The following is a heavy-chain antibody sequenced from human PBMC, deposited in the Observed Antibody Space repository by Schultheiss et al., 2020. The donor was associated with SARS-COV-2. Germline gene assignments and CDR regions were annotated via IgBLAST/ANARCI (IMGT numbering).Heavy chain of an antibody. J-gene: IGHJ6*02. CDR3: ARVGRIQLSFYYYYGMDV. Sequence: GGSLRLSCAASGFTFDDYTMHWVRQAPGKGLEWVSLISWDGGSTYYADSVKGRFTISRDNSKNSLYLQMNSLRTEDTALYYCARVGRIQLSFYYYYGMDVWGQGTTVTVSS. V-gene: IGHV3-43*01. D-gene: IGHD5-18*01. CDR1: GFTFDDYT. CDR2: ISWDGGST.